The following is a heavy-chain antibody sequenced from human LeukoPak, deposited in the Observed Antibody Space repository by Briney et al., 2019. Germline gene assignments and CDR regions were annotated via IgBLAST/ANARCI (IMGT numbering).Heavy chain of an antibody. CDR2: ISYDGSNK. CDR3: AKEAGMGAFDI. CDR1: GFTFSSYG. V-gene: IGHV3-30*18. J-gene: IGHJ3*02. D-gene: IGHD1-14*01. Sequence: PGGSLRLSCAASGFTFSSYGMHWVRQAPGKGLEWVTVISYDGSNKYYADSVKGRFTISRDNSKNTLYLQMNSLRAEDTAVYYCAKEAGMGAFDIWGQGTMVTVSS.